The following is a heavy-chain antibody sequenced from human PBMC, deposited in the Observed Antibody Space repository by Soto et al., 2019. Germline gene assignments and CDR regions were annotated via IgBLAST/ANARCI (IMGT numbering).Heavy chain of an antibody. CDR1: GYTFTSYG. Sequence: QVQLVQSGAEVKKPGASVKVSCKASGYTFTSYGISWVRQAPGQGLEWMGWISAYNGNTNYAQKLQSRVTMTTDTSASTDYRELRSLRSDDTDGYYCARDGVAAVNWFDPWGQGTMVTVSS. CDR2: ISAYNGNT. V-gene: IGHV1-18*01. D-gene: IGHD6-13*01. J-gene: IGHJ5*02. CDR3: ARDGVAAVNWFDP.